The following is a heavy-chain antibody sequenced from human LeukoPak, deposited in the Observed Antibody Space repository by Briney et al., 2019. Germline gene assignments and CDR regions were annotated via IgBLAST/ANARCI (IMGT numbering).Heavy chain of an antibody. V-gene: IGHV3-21*01. CDR2: ISSSSSYI. J-gene: IGHJ4*02. CDR1: GFTFSSYS. Sequence: GGSLRLSCAASGFTFSSYSMNWVRQAPGKGLEWVSSISSSSSYIYYADSVKGRFTISRDNAKDSLCLQMNSLRAEDTAVYYCARDVRVGAHPSDYWGQGTLVTVSS. D-gene: IGHD1-26*01. CDR3: ARDVRVGAHPSDY.